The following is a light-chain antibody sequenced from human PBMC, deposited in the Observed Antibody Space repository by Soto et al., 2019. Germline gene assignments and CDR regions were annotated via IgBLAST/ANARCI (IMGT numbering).Light chain of an antibody. CDR3: QQYSASPRT. J-gene: IGKJ1*01. CDR1: QIVRGEY. Sequence: EIVLTQSPGTLSLSPGERATVSCRASQIVRGEYLAWYQQKGGQPPRLLIYGAFNRAGGIPDSISGSGFRTDFTLTISRLEPEDFAVYYCQQYSASPRTFARGTKLDIK. V-gene: IGKV3-20*01. CDR2: GAF.